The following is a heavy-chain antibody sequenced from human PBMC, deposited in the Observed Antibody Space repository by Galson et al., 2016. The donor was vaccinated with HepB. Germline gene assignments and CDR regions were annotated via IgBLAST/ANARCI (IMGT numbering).Heavy chain of an antibody. CDR2: INHSGST. CDR1: GGSFRDYY. J-gene: IGHJ5*02. CDR3: ARGTRYNWNYVDL. V-gene: IGHV4-34*01. Sequence: SETLSLTCAIFGGSFRDYYWSWIRQPHGKGLEWMGEINHSGSTNYNPSLQSRVTISLDTSRNLFSLNLSSVTAADTAVYYCARGTRYNWNYVDLWGPGSLVTVSS. D-gene: IGHD1-7*01.